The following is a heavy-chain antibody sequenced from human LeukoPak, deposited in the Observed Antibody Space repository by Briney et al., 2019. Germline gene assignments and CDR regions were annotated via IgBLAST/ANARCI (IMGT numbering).Heavy chain of an antibody. D-gene: IGHD3-22*01. CDR3: ASSDYYDSSGNLSIDY. Sequence: SETLSLTCTVSGGSISSYYWSWIRQPAGKGLEWIGRIYTSGSTNYNPSLKSRVTMSVDTSKNQFSLKLSSVTAADTAVYYCASSDYYDSSGNLSIDYWGQGTLVTVSS. CDR2: IYTSGST. J-gene: IGHJ4*02. V-gene: IGHV4-4*07. CDR1: GGSISSYY.